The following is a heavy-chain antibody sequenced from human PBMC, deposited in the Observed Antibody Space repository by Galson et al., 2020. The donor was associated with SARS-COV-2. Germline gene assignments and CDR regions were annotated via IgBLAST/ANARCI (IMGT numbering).Heavy chain of an antibody. CDR1: GFTFSSYSMN. D-gene: IGHD6-19*01. Sequence: GSLRLSCAASGFTFSSYSMNWVRQAPGEGLEWIVSMYYTGITYYNPSLKSRVTISGDTSRNQFSLKMRSVTAADTAVYYCGRLGSGSYGGRLCDYWGRGTLVIVSS. CDR2: MYYTGIT. CDR3: GRLGSGSYGGRLCDY. J-gene: IGHJ4*02. V-gene: IGHV4-59*04.